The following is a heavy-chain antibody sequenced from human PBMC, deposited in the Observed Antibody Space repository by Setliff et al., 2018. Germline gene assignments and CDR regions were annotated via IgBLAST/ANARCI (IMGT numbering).Heavy chain of an antibody. V-gene: IGHV4-39*01. D-gene: IGHD6-6*01. J-gene: IGHJ6*03. CDR3: ARMAVRVASRPSSPLDYYYYMDL. CDR1: GGSISSGNYY. Sequence: SETLSLTCRVSGGSISSGNYYWGLIRQPPGKGLEWVATIYYSGSTYSNPSLKSRLIISVDAPDNQFSVKLRSVTAADTAVYYCARMAVRVASRPSSPLDYYYYMDLWGKGATVTVSS. CDR2: IYYSGST.